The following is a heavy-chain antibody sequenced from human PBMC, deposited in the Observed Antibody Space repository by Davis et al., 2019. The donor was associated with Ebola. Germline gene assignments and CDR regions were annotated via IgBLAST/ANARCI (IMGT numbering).Heavy chain of an antibody. CDR1: GFTFSSYG. CDR3: ARVNSHGYPDF. D-gene: IGHD5-18*01. CDR2: IWYDGSNK. J-gene: IGHJ4*02. Sequence: GESLKISCAASGFTFSSYGMHWVRQAPGKGLEWVAVIWYDGSNKFYADSVKGRFTISRDNSKNMLYLQMNSLRAEDTAFYYCARVNSHGYPDFLGQGTLVTRSS. V-gene: IGHV3-33*01.